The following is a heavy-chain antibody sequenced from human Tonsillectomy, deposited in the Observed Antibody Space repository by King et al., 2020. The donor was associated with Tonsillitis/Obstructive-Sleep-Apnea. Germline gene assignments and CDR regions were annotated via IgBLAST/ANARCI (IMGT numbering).Heavy chain of an antibody. CDR2: INPSDSIT. V-gene: IGHV1-46*01. CDR1: GYTFTRYY. Sequence: QLVQSGAEVKKPEASVKVSCKAYGYTFTRYYIHWVRQAPGQGLEWLGIINPSDSITTYAQRFQGRVTMTRDTSTSTVHMELSSLRSEDTAVYYCARDDKDDRYFDYWGQGTLVTVSS. J-gene: IGHJ4*02. CDR3: ARDDKDDRYFDY. D-gene: IGHD2-15*01.